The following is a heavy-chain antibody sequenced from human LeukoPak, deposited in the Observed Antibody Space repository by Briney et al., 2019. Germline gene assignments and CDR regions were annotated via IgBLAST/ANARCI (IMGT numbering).Heavy chain of an antibody. J-gene: IGHJ5*02. Sequence: SQTLSLTCAISEDSVSSDRAAWNWIRQSPSRGLEWLGRTWFMSIWKTEYAVSVQARATINADTSKNQFSLHLNSVTPEDTAVYYCARAGHGSHWFDPWGQGALDTVSS. V-gene: IGHV6-1*01. CDR3: ARAGHGSHWFDP. CDR1: EDSVSSDRAA. CDR2: TWFMSIWKT. D-gene: IGHD6-19*01.